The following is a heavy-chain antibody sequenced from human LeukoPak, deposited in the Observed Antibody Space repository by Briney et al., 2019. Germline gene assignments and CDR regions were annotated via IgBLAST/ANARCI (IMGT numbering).Heavy chain of an antibody. CDR2: IHHDGSYK. CDR1: GFTFNSHG. J-gene: IGHJ4*02. D-gene: IGHD4/OR15-4a*01. V-gene: IGHV3-30*02. CDR3: ARCSPQKQTWCFFDY. Sequence: PGGSLRLSCEASGFTFNSHGMHWVRQAPGKGLEWLTFIHHDGSYKYYADSVKGRFTISRDDSKNTLYLQMNSLRDEDTAVYYCARCSPQKQTWCFFDYWGQGTLVTVSS.